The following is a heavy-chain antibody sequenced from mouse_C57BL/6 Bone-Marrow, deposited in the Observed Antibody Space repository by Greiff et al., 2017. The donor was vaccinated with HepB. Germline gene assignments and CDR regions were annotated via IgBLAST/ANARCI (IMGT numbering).Heavy chain of an antibody. Sequence: EVKLMESGGDLVKPGGSLKLSCAASGFTFSSYGMSWVRQTPDKRLEWVATISSGGSYTYYPDSVKGRYTISRDNASNTLYLQMSSLKSEDTAMYYGARQWGITTVGDIWAMDYWGQGTSVTVSS. J-gene: IGHJ4*01. CDR3: ARQWGITTVGDIWAMDY. CDR2: ISSGGSYT. D-gene: IGHD1-1*01. V-gene: IGHV5-6*01. CDR1: GFTFSSYG.